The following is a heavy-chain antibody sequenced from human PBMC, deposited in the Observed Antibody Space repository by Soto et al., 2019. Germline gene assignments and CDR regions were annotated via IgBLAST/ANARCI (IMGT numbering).Heavy chain of an antibody. J-gene: IGHJ5*02. CDR1: GYSFTSYW. Sequence: GESLKISCKGSGYSFTSYWISWVRQMPGKGLEWMGRIDPSDSYTNYSPSFQGHVTISADKSISTAYLQWSSLKASDTAMYYCAGHVRYSGYDWGAWFDPWGQGTLVTVSS. V-gene: IGHV5-10-1*01. D-gene: IGHD5-12*01. CDR2: IDPSDSYT. CDR3: AGHVRYSGYDWGAWFDP.